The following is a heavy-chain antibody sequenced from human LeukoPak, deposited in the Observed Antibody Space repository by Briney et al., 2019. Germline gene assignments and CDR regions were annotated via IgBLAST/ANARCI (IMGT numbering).Heavy chain of an antibody. D-gene: IGHD6-19*01. CDR2: IYTSGST. V-gene: IGHV4-61*02. Sequence: PSETLSLTCTVSGGSISSGSYYWSWIRQPAGKGLEWIGRIYTSGSTNYNPSLKSRVTISVDTSKNQFSLKLSSVTAAKTAVYYCARGFDSSSGWYPAFDICGHGAMGTVSS. J-gene: IGHJ3*02. CDR3: ARGFDSSSGWYPAFDI. CDR1: GGSISSGSYY.